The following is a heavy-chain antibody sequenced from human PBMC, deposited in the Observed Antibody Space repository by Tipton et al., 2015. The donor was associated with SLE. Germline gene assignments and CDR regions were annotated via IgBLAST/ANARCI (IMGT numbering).Heavy chain of an antibody. CDR3: ARDPFVTMVQGVIKTGWYFDL. Sequence: TLSLTCTVSGGSISSHYWSWIRQPAGKGLEWIGRIYTSGSTNYNPSLKSRVTMSVDTSKNQFSLKLSSVTAADTAVYYCARDPFVTMVQGVIKTGWYFDLWGRGTLVTVSS. D-gene: IGHD3-10*01. J-gene: IGHJ2*01. V-gene: IGHV4-4*07. CDR2: IYTSGST. CDR1: GGSISSHY.